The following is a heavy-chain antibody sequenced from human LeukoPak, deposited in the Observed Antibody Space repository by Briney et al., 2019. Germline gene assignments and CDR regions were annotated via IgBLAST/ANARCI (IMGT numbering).Heavy chain of an antibody. CDR2: IYTSGST. Sequence: PSETLSLTCTVSSGSISSYYWSWIRQPAGKGLEWIGRIYTSGSTNYNPSLRSRVTMSVDTSKNQFSLKLSSVTAADTAVYYCARDLWFGELLSYNWFDPWGQGTLVTVSS. D-gene: IGHD3-10*01. V-gene: IGHV4-4*07. CDR1: SGSISSYY. CDR3: ARDLWFGELLSYNWFDP. J-gene: IGHJ5*02.